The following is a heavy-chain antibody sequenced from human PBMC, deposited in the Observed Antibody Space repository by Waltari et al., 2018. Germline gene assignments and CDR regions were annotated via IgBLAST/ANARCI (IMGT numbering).Heavy chain of an antibody. D-gene: IGHD3-22*01. J-gene: IGHJ4*02. CDR2: IRSKANSYAT. CDR3: TRPHYYDSSDPLNY. CDR1: GFTFSGPA. Sequence: EVQLVESGGGLVQPGGSLKLSCAASGFTFSGPAMHWVRQASGKGLEWVGRIRSKANSYATAYAASVKGRFTISRDDSKNTAYLQMNSLKAEDTAVYYCTRPHYYDSSDPLNYWGQGTLVTVSS. V-gene: IGHV3-73*02.